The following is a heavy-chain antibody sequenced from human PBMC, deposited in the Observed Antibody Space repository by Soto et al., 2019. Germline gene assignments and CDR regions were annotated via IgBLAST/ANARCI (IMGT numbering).Heavy chain of an antibody. Sequence: QVQLQESGPGLVKPSETLSLTCTVSGGSVSSGSYYWSWIRQPPGKGLEWIGYIYYSGSTTYDPSHDSRATISVYASNNLFSLKLSSLTAADTAVYYYARGIEGWYQCRYYYGMDVWGQGTTVTVS. CDR3: ARGIEGWYQCRYYYGMDV. CDR1: GGSVSSGSYY. D-gene: IGHD6-19*01. J-gene: IGHJ6*02. CDR2: IYYSGST. V-gene: IGHV4-61*01.